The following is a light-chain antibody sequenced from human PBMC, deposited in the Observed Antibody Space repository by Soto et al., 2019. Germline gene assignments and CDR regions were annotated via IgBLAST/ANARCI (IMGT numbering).Light chain of an antibody. V-gene: IGKV1-27*01. CDR2: GAS. Sequence: DIQMTQSPSSLSASVGDRVTITCRASQGISDYLAWYQQKPGKVPELLIYGASTLQSGVPSRFSGSGSGTDFTHTISSLQPEDVATYYCQKYNRAPPTFGPGTKVEL. J-gene: IGKJ1*01. CDR3: QKYNRAPPT. CDR1: QGISDY.